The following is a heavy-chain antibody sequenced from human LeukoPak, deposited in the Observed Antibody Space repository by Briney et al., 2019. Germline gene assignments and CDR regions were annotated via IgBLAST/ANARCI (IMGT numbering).Heavy chain of an antibody. D-gene: IGHD2-8*01. CDR2: LSFDGRNE. V-gene: IGHV3-30*06. CDR3: ARAPLIMAAPDY. J-gene: IGHJ4*02. CDR1: GFTFSSYG. Sequence: GRSLRLSCAASGFTFSSYGMHWVRQAPGKGLEWVAVLSFDGRNEYYADAVKGRFTISRDNSENTVSLQMNSLRTEDTAVYYCARAPLIMAAPDYWGQGTLVTVSS.